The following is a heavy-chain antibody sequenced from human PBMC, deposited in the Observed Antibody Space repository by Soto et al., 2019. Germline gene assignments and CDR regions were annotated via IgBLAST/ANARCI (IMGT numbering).Heavy chain of an antibody. V-gene: IGHV1-2*02. CDR3: ARDGGYCSSTSCYVDYYYYGMDV. D-gene: IGHD2-2*01. CDR2: INPNSGGT. Sequence: ASVKVSCKASGYTFTGYYMHWVRQAPGQGLERMGWINPNSGGTNYAQKFQGRVTMTRDTSISTAYMELSRLRSDDTAVYYCARDGGYCSSTSCYVDYYYYGMDVWGQGTTVTVSS. J-gene: IGHJ6*02. CDR1: GYTFTGYY.